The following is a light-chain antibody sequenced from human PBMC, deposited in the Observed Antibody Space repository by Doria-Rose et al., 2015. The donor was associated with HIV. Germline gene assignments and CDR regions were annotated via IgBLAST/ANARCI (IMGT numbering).Light chain of an antibody. J-gene: IGKJ5*01. CDR2: DAS. V-gene: IGKV3-20*01. CDR3: QQYGTSRGT. Sequence: LSCRASQRVKSSYLAWYQQKPGQAPRLLIYDASTRATGIPDRFSGSGSGTDFTLTISRLEPEDVAVYYCQQYGTSRGTFGQGT. CDR1: QRVKSSY.